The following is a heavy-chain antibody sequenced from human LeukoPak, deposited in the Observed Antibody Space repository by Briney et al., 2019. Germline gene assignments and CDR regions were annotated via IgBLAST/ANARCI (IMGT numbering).Heavy chain of an antibody. D-gene: IGHD3-10*01. CDR3: AKDRDYYLVGFFDY. CDR1: GFSFRSHW. J-gene: IGHJ4*02. V-gene: IGHV3-7*03. CDR2: INQDGSEK. Sequence: PGGSLRLSCAASGFSFRSHWMSWVRQAPGKGLEWVANINQDGSEKYYVDSVKGRFTISRDNSKNTLYLQMNSLRAEDTALYYCAKDRDYYLVGFFDYWGQGTLVTVSS.